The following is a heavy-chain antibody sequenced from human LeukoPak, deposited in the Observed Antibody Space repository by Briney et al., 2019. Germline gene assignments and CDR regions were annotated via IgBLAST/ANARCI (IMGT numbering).Heavy chain of an antibody. J-gene: IGHJ6*02. D-gene: IGHD6-19*01. CDR2: IIPILGIA. V-gene: IGHV1-69*04. CDR3: ARVRSRGWDYYYYGMDV. CDR1: GGTFSSYA. Sequence: GASVKVSCKASGGTFSSYAISWVRQAPGQGLEWMGRIIPILGIANYAQKFQGRVTITADKSTSTAYMELSSLRSEDTAVYYCARVRSRGWDYYYYGMDVWGQGTTVTVSS.